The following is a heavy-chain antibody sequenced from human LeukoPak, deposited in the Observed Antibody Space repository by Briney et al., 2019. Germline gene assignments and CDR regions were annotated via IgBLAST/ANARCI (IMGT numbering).Heavy chain of an antibody. J-gene: IGHJ6*04. CDR3: ARDTIVATIPYYYYGMDV. V-gene: IGHV3-33*01. Sequence: PGRSLRLSYAASGFTFSSYGMHWVRQAPGKGLEWVAVIWYDGSNKYYADSVKGRFTISRDNSKNTLYLQMNSLRAEDTAVYYCARDTIVATIPYYYYGMDVWGKGTTVTVSS. CDR1: GFTFSSYG. CDR2: IWYDGSNK. D-gene: IGHD5-12*01.